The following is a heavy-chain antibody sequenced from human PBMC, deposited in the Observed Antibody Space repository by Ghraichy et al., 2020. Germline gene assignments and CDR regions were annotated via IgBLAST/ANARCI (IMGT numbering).Heavy chain of an antibody. CDR3: AVDCSSTSCWFDP. CDR1: GGSISSSSYY. V-gene: IGHV4-39*01. J-gene: IGHJ5*02. CDR2: IYYSGST. Sequence: SETLSLTCTVSGGSISSSSYYWGWIRQPPGKGLEWIGSIYYSGSTYYNPSLKSRVTISVDTSKNQFSLKLSSVTAADTAVYYCAVDCSSTSCWFDPWGQGTLVTVSS. D-gene: IGHD2-2*01.